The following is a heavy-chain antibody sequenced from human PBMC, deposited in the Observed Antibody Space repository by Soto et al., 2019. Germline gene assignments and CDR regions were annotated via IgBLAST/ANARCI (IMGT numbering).Heavy chain of an antibody. CDR3: ARVTPGNNLYYSYGLDV. V-gene: IGHV3-30-3*01. CDR2: ISYEGSNT. Sequence: GGSLRLSCVASGFTFGTYAIHWVRLAPGKGLQWVALISYEGSNTYYADSVKGRFTVSRDNSKNTLYLQMNSLRPEDTGVYYCARVTPGNNLYYSYGLDVWGQGTSVTVSS. CDR1: GFTFGTYA. D-gene: IGHD1-1*01. J-gene: IGHJ6*02.